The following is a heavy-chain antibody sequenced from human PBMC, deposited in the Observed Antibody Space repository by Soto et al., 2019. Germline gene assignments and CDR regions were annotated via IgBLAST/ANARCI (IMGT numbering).Heavy chain of an antibody. Sequence: SETLCLTCAVSSGSIISSNWWSWVRQPPGKGLEWIGEIYHSGSTNYNPSLKSRVTISVDKSKNQFSLKLSSVTAADTAVYYCARVGRGGDYDFWSGYYTYFDYWGQGTLVTVSS. CDR2: IYHSGST. CDR1: SGSIISSNW. D-gene: IGHD3-3*01. J-gene: IGHJ4*02. V-gene: IGHV4-4*02. CDR3: ARVGRGGDYDFWSGYYTYFDY.